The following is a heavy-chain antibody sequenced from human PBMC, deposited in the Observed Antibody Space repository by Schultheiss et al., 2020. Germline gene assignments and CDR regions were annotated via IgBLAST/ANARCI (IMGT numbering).Heavy chain of an antibody. J-gene: IGHJ4*02. CDR2: IYPGDSDT. D-gene: IGHD2-2*01. CDR1: GYSFTSYW. CDR3: ARHKGSKYQLLSGDY. Sequence: KVSCKGSGYSFTSYWIGWVRQMPGKGLEWMGIIYPGDSDTRYSPSFQGQVTISADKSISTAYLQWSSLKASDTAMYYCARHKGSKYQLLSGDYWGQGTLVTVSS. V-gene: IGHV5-51*01.